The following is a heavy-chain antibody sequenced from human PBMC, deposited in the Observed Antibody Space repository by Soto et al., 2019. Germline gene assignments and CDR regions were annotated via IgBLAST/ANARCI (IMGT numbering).Heavy chain of an antibody. V-gene: IGHV4-39*01. CDR1: GDSIISSDFY. D-gene: IGHD3-3*02. J-gene: IGHJ5*02. CDR3: ARHSLALRKNNWFDP. Sequence: SETLSLTCTVSGDSIISSDFYWGWVRQPPGKGLEWIGSIFYLGSSYYNPSLKSRVTMSVDTSKNQFSLRLRSVTAADTALYFCARHSLALRKNNWFDPWGQGIMVTVSS. CDR2: IFYLGSS.